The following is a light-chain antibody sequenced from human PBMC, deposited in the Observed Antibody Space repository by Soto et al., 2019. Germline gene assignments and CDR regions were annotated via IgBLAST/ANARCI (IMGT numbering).Light chain of an antibody. CDR3: SSYTSSSTQA. J-gene: IGLJ1*01. CDR1: SSDVGGYNY. CDR2: EVS. V-gene: IGLV2-14*01. Sequence: QSVLTQPASVSGSPGQSITISCTGTSSDVGGYNYVSWYQQHPGKAPKLMIYEVSNRPSGVSNRFSGSKSGNTASLTISGLQAEDEADYYCSSYTSSSTQAFGTGTKVTV.